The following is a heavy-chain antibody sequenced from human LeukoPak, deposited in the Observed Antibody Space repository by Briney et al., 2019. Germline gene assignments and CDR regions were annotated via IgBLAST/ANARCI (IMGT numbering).Heavy chain of an antibody. V-gene: IGHV4-61*02. CDR2: IYTSGST. CDR3: ARGGHESSGYSPFAY. D-gene: IGHD3-22*01. Sequence: SETLSLTCTVSGGSISSGSYYWSWIRQPAGKGLEWIGRIYTSGSTNYNPSLKSRVTISVDTSKNQFTLKLSSVTAADTAVYYCARGGHESSGYSPFAYWGQGTLVTVSS. CDR1: GGSISSGSYY. J-gene: IGHJ4*02.